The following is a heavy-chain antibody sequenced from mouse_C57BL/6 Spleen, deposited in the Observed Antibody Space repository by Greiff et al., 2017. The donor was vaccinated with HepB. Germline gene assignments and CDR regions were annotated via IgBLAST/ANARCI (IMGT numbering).Heavy chain of an antibody. CDR1: GYTFTSYW. D-gene: IGHD2-4*01. J-gene: IGHJ4*01. CDR2: IDPSDSYT. CDR3: ASNYDSLYYAMDY. V-gene: IGHV1-69*01. Sequence: QVQLQQPGAELVMPGASVKLSCKASGYTFTSYWMHWVKQRPGQGLEWIGEIDPSDSYTNYNQKFKGKSTLTVDKSSSTAYMQLSSLTSEDSAVYYCASNYDSLYYAMDYWGQGTSVTVSS.